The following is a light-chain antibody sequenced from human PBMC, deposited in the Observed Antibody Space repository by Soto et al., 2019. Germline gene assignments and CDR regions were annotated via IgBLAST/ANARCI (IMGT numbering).Light chain of an antibody. V-gene: IGKV3-15*01. CDR2: GAS. J-gene: IGKJ5*01. Sequence: EIVMTQSPATLSVSPGERAALSCRASQSVSGNLAWYQQTPGQAPRLLIYGASTRDTGIPARFSGSGFGTEFTLTISSLQSEDFAAYYCQQYNYRPPAFGQGTRLEIK. CDR3: QQYNYRPPA. CDR1: QSVSGN.